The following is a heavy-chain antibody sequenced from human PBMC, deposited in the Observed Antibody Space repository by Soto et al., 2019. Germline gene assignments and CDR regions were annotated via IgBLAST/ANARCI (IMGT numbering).Heavy chain of an antibody. Sequence: QVQLVQSGAEVKKPGSSVKVSCKTSGGTFSSYAISWVRQAPGQGLEWMGGIIPIFDTPNYAQKFQGRVTITTKEPTSTADRELSSLRSEDTAVNYCAMHDCISTSCHYYYYYSMDVWGQGTTVTVSS. CDR3: AMHDCISTSCHYYYYYSMDV. V-gene: IGHV1-69*05. J-gene: IGHJ6*02. CDR1: GGTFSSYA. D-gene: IGHD2-2*01. CDR2: IIPIFDTP.